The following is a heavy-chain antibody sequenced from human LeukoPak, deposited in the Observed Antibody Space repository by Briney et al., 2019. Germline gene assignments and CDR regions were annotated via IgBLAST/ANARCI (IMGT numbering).Heavy chain of an antibody. CDR3: ARASLWGYKY. D-gene: IGHD3-10*01. Sequence: SETLSLTYTVSGGSISSSSYYWGWIRQPPGKGLEWIGSIYYSGSTYYNPSLKSRVTISVDTSKNQFSLKLNSVTAADTAVYYCARASLWGYKYWGQGTLVTVSS. CDR1: GGSISSSSYY. V-gene: IGHV4-39*07. J-gene: IGHJ4*02. CDR2: IYYSGST.